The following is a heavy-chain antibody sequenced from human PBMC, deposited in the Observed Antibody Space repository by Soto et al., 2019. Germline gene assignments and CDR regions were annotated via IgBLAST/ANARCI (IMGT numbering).Heavy chain of an antibody. CDR1: GFTVGSNY. J-gene: IGHJ5*02. D-gene: IGHD3-22*01. CDR2: IYSGGST. CDR3: ARMGDSSGYSGWFDP. V-gene: IGHV3-66*01. Sequence: EVQLVESGGGLVQPGGSLRLSCAASGFTVGSNYMSWVRQAPGKGLEWVSVIYSGGSTYYADSVKGRFTISRDNSKNTLYLQMNSLRAEDTAVYYCARMGDSSGYSGWFDPWGQGTLVTVSS.